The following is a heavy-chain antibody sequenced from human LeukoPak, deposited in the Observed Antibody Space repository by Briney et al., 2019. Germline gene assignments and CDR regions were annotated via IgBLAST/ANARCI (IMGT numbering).Heavy chain of an antibody. CDR1: GFTFSSYA. CDR3: AKDRDYVGSEYFQH. D-gene: IGHD4-17*01. V-gene: IGHV3-30*04. J-gene: IGHJ1*01. CDR2: ISYDGSNK. Sequence: GGSLRLSCAASGFTFSSYAMHWVRQAPGKGLEWVAVISYDGSNKYYADSVKGRFTISRDNSKNTLYLQMNSLRAEDTAVYYCAKDRDYVGSEYFQHWGQGTLVTVSS.